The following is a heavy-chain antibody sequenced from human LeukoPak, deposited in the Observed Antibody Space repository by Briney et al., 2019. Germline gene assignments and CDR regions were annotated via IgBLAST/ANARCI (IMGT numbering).Heavy chain of an antibody. CDR3: ARSRIHALRYMDV. Sequence: ASVKVSCKASGYTFTSYYMHWVRQAPGQGLEWMGIINPSGGSTSYAQKFQGRVTITADKSTSTAYMELSSLRSEDTAVYYCARSRIHALRYMDVWGKGTTVTVSS. CDR2: INPSGGST. V-gene: IGHV1-46*01. D-gene: IGHD2/OR15-2a*01. CDR1: GYTFTSYY. J-gene: IGHJ6*03.